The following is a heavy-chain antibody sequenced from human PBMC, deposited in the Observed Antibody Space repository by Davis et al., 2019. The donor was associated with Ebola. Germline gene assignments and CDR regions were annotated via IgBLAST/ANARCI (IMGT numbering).Heavy chain of an antibody. V-gene: IGHV3-23*01. Sequence: GGSLRLSCAASGFTFSRYGMHWVRQAPGKGLEWVSVISGSGGSTYYADSVKGRFTISRDNSKNTLYLQMNSLRAEDTAVYYCAKVLQATNILATTYYYYGLDVWGQGTTVTVSS. CDR3: AKVLQATNILATTYYYYGLDV. CDR1: GFTFSRYG. J-gene: IGHJ6*02. CDR2: ISGSGGST. D-gene: IGHD5-12*01.